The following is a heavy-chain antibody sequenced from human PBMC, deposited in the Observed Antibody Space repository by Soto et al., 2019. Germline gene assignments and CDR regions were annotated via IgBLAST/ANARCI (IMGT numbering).Heavy chain of an antibody. CDR3: ARLGGHCSSSSCFGFYVMDV. CDR1: GGSITSSSYS. Sequence: QLQLQESGPGLVKPSETLSLTCAVSGGSITSSSYSWGWVRQPPGKGLEWIATFYYTEYTTHYNQSLKSRVTISIDTSKNQFSLILTSVTAADTAVYYCARLGGHCSSSSCFGFYVMDVWGQGTTVTVSS. V-gene: IGHV4-39*01. J-gene: IGHJ6*02. CDR2: FYYTEYTT. D-gene: IGHD2-2*01.